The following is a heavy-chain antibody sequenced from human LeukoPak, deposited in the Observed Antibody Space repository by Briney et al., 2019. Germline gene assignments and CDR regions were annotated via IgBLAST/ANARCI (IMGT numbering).Heavy chain of an antibody. V-gene: IGHV3-48*01. CDR2: ISSSSSTI. D-gene: IGHD5-12*01. J-gene: IGHJ4*02. Sequence: NWVXXAPGKGLEWVSYISSSSSTIYYADSVKGRFTISRDNAKNSLYLQMNSLRAEDTAVYYCARDEVATLFDYWGQGTLVTVSS. CDR3: ARDEVATLFDY.